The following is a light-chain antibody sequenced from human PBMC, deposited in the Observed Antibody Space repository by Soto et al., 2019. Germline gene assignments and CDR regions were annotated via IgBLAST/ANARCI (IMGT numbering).Light chain of an antibody. Sequence: QSVLTPPASVSGSPGQLITISCTAASSDVGGFDHVSCYQQHPGKVPRLLIYDVSSRHSGVSDRFSGSKSGNTASLTISGLQAEDEADYYYNSFTTTNTCVFGTGTKVTVL. CDR3: NSFTTTNTCV. CDR2: DVS. CDR1: SSDVGGFDH. J-gene: IGLJ1*01. V-gene: IGLV2-14*03.